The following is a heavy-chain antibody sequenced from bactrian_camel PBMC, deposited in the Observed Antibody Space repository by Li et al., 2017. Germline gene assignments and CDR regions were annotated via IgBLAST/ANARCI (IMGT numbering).Heavy chain of an antibody. Sequence: QLVESGGGSVQAGGSLRLSCAVSGDTYSNYCMAWFRQAPGREREGVARLFRRSDTTVHADSVRGRFTIVQDKAKNILYLQMNRLKPEDAAMYYCAARDGGCEWNLDPRDFGYWGQGTQVTVS. D-gene: IGHD1*01. J-gene: IGHJ6*01. CDR1: GDTYSNYC. CDR3: AARDGGCEWNLDPRDFGY. CDR2: LFRRSDTT. V-gene: IGHV3S63*01.